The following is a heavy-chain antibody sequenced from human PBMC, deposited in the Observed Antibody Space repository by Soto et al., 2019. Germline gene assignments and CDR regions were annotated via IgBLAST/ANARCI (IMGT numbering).Heavy chain of an antibody. J-gene: IGHJ6*02. CDR3: AREWLPSQVPSYHYGMDV. Sequence: SVKVSCKASGGTFSSYAISWVRQAPGQGLEWMGGIIPIFGTANYAQKFQGRVTITADESTSTAYMELSSLRSEDTAVYYCAREWLPSQVPSYHYGMDVWGQGTTVTVSS. CDR1: GGTFSSYA. D-gene: IGHD3-22*01. V-gene: IGHV1-69*13. CDR2: IIPIFGTA.